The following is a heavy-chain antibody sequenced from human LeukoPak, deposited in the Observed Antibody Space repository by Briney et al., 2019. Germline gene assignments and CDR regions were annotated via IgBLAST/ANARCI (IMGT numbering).Heavy chain of an antibody. CDR1: GFSFGNFW. CDR2: MNPDGSQR. V-gene: IGHV3-7*01. Sequence: GGSLRLSCATSGFSFGNFWMGWVRQAPGKGLEWVANMNPDGSQRNYVGSVKGRFTISRDSANNSVYLQMNSLRAEDTAFYYCARDSPRGRFDSWGQGTLVTVSS. CDR3: ARDSPRGRFDS. J-gene: IGHJ4*02.